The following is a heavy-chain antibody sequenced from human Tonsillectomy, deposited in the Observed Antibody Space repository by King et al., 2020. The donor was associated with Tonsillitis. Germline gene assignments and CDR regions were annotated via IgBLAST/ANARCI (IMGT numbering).Heavy chain of an antibody. CDR2: INHSGNT. V-gene: IGHV4-34*01. Sequence: VQLQQWGAGLLKPSETLSLTCAVYGGSFSDYYWSWIRQSPGKGLEWIGEINHSGNTDYNPSLKSRVSVSGDTSKNQFSLRLSSVTAADTAVYYCARGGSDTAMGDDAFDIWGQGTMVTVSS. CDR3: ARGGSDTAMGDDAFDI. J-gene: IGHJ3*02. CDR1: GGSFSDYY. D-gene: IGHD5-18*01.